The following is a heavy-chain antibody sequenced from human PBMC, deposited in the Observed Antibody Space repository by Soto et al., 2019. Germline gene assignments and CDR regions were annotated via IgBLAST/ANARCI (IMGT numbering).Heavy chain of an antibody. CDR1: GVTFSNYD. J-gene: IGHJ4*02. CDR3: AKADSVDYGEFDY. V-gene: IGHV3-23*01. CDR2: ISGSGGST. Sequence: GSLILSGAASGVTFSNYDMNWVRQAPGKGLEWVSAISGSGGSTYYADSVKGRFTISRDNSKSTLYLQMNSLRAEDTAVYYCAKADSVDYGEFDYWGQGTLVTVSS. D-gene: IGHD4-17*01.